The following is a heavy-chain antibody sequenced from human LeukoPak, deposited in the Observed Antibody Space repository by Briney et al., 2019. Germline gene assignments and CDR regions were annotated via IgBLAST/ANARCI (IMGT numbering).Heavy chain of an antibody. Sequence: PGGSLRLSCAASGFTFSSYVMHWVRQAPGKGLEWVSYISSSGSTIYYADSVKGRFTISRDNAKNSLYLQMNSLRAGDTAVYYCARVRKYSGYYSWYFDLWGRGTLVTVSS. CDR1: GFTFSSYV. J-gene: IGHJ2*01. D-gene: IGHD5-12*01. CDR3: ARVRKYSGYYSWYFDL. V-gene: IGHV3-48*04. CDR2: ISSSGSTI.